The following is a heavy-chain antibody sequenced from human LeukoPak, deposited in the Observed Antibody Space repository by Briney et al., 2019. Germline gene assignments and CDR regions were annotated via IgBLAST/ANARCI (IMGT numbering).Heavy chain of an antibody. CDR1: GFTVNRNY. J-gene: IGHJ3*02. CDR2: IRYDGSNK. V-gene: IGHV3-30*02. D-gene: IGHD6-13*01. CDR3: AKDLRIAAAGTSAFDI. Sequence: GGSLRLSCAASGFTVNRNYMIWVRQAPGKGLEWVAFIRYDGSNKYYADSVKGRFTISRDNSKNTLHLQMNSLRAEDTAVYYCAKDLRIAAAGTSAFDIWGQGTMVTVSS.